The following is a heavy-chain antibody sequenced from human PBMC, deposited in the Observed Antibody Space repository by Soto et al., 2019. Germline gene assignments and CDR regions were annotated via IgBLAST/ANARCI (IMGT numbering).Heavy chain of an antibody. CDR2: ISSSGSTI. V-gene: IGHV3-48*04. Sequence: GGAPKPSSAAPGFPFRSSNIKWGRPRPGKGLEWVSYISSSGSTIYYADSVKGRFTISRDNAKNSLYLQMNSLRAEDTAVYYCARVFCSGGSCYLDYWGQGTLVTVSS. J-gene: IGHJ4*02. CDR1: GFPFRSSN. CDR3: ARVFCSGGSCYLDY. D-gene: IGHD2-15*01.